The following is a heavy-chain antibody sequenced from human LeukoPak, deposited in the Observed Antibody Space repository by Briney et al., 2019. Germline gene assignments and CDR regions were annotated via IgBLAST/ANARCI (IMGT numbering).Heavy chain of an antibody. V-gene: IGHV4-34*01. D-gene: IGHD3-9*01. Sequence: PSETLSLTCAVDGASFSGYYWSWIRQPPGKGLEWIGEINHSGSTNYNPSLKSRVTISVDTSKNQFSLKLSSVTAADTAVYYCARDDYDILTGYGTNYYYYYMDVWGKGTTVTISS. CDR3: ARDDYDILTGYGTNYYYYYMDV. J-gene: IGHJ6*03. CDR1: GASFSGYY. CDR2: INHSGST.